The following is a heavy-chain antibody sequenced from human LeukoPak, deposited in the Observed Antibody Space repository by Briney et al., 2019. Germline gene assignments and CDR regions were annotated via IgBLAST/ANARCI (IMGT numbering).Heavy chain of an antibody. CDR1: GYTFTTYY. CDR3: AGGGKTDY. CDR2: INPSGGSA. D-gene: IGHD4-23*01. V-gene: IGHV1-46*01. J-gene: IGHJ4*02. Sequence: ASVKVSCKASGYTFTTYYIHWVRQAPGQGLEWMGIINPSGGSANYAQKFQGRVTITADESTSTAYMELSSLRSEDTAVYYCAGGGKTDYWGQGTLVTVSS.